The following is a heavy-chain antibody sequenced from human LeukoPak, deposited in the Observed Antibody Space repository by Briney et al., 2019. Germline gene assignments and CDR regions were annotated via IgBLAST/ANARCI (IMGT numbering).Heavy chain of an antibody. J-gene: IGHJ6*03. CDR2: IWYYGSNK. CDR3: AKDYELDPYDLRDV. V-gene: IGHV3-33*06. Sequence: GRSLRLSCAASGFTFSSYGMHWVRQAPGKGLEWVADIWYYGSNKYYADSVRRRFTISRDNPKNTLYLQMNSLRAEDTAVYYCAKDYELDPYDLRDVWRRGTTVSVPS. CDR1: GFTFSSYG. D-gene: IGHD1-1*01.